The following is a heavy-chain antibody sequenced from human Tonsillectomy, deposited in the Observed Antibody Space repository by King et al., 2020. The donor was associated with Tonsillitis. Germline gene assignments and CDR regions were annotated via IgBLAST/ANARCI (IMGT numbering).Heavy chain of an antibody. CDR3: TSYPSSRSGYYTVSRNNALDI. J-gene: IGHJ3*02. D-gene: IGHD3-22*01. V-gene: IGHV3-49*03. CDR1: GFTFGDYA. Sequence: VQLVESGGGLVQPGRSLRLSCTASGFTFGDYAMSWFRQAPGKGLEWVGFIRSKAYGGTTEYAASVKGRFTISRDDSKSIAYLQMNSLKTEDTAVYYCTSYPSSRSGYYTVSRNNALDIWGKGTWSPSLQ. CDR2: IRSKAYGGTT.